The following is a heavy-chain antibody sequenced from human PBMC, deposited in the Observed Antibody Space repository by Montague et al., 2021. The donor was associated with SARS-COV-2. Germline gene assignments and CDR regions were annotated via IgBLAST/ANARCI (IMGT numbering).Heavy chain of an antibody. V-gene: IGHV4-39*07. CDR1: GGSISSSSYY. J-gene: IGHJ6*02. CDR3: ARVGRQQLVRLSGMDV. CDR2: IYYSGST. D-gene: IGHD6-13*01. Sequence: SETLSLTCTVSGGSISSSSYYWGWIRQPPGKGLEWIGSIYYSGSTYCNPSLKSRVTISVDTSKNQFSLKLSSVTAADTAVYYCARVGRQQLVRLSGMDVWGQGTTVTVSS.